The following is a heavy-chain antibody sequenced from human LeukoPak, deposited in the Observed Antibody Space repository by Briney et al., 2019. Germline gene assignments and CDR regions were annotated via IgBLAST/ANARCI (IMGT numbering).Heavy chain of an antibody. CDR3: AGVDSSGWYGGFDY. D-gene: IGHD6-19*01. CDR1: GFTFSSYE. J-gene: IGHJ4*02. V-gene: IGHV3-48*03. CDR2: ISSSGSTI. Sequence: GGSLRLSCAASGFTFSSYEMNWVRQAPGKGLEWVSYISSSGSTIYYADSVKSRFTISRDNAKNSLYLQMSSLRAEDTAVYYCAGVDSSGWYGGFDYWGQGTLVTVSS.